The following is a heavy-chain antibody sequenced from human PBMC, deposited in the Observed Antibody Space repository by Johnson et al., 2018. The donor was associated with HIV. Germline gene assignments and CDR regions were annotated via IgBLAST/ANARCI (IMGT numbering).Heavy chain of an antibody. D-gene: IGHD2-8*02. V-gene: IGHV3-7*03. CDR2: IKQDGSEK. Sequence: VQLVESGGGVVQPGRSLRLSCAASRFTFSSHAMHWVRQAPGKGLEWVANIKQDGSEKYYVDSVKGRFTISRDNAKNSLFLQMNSLRAEDTAVYYCAKDPIVLVVYAISAFDIWGQGTMVTVSS. J-gene: IGHJ3*02. CDR3: AKDPIVLVVYAISAFDI. CDR1: RFTFSSHA.